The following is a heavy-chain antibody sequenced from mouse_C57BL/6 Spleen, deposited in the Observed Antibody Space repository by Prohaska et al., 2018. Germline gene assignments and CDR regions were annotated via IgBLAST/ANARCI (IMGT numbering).Heavy chain of an antibody. CDR1: GYTFTRYW. Sequence: QVQLQQPGAELVMPGASVKLSCKASGYTFTRYWLHWVKQRPGQGLEWIGEIDPSDSYTNYNQKFKGKATLTVDNSSSRAYMDLSSVTSEESTVYYFARLTAQATCGAMDYWDQGSSVTVSS. V-gene: IGHV1-69*01. CDR2: IDPSDSYT. J-gene: IGHJ4*01. D-gene: IGHD3-2*02. CDR3: ARLTAQATCGAMDY.